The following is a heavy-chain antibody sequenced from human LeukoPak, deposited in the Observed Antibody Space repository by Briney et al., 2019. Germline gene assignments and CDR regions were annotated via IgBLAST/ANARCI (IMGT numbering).Heavy chain of an antibody. Sequence: GGSLRLSCAASGFTFGSYSMNWVRQAPGKGLEWVSSISSSSSYIYYADSVKGRFTISRDNPKNSLYLQMNSLRAEDTAVYYCAREGATQRYFDYWGQGTLVTVSS. J-gene: IGHJ4*02. CDR1: GFTFGSYS. D-gene: IGHD3-16*01. CDR2: ISSSSSYI. CDR3: AREGATQRYFDY. V-gene: IGHV3-21*01.